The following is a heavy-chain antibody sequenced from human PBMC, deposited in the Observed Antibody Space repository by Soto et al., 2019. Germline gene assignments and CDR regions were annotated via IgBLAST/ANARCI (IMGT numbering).Heavy chain of an antibody. D-gene: IGHD2-8*01. V-gene: IGHV1-69*13. J-gene: IGHJ4*02. CDR2: IIPIFGTA. CDR3: ARSDCTNGVCGVGFDY. Sequence: SVKVSCKASGGTFSSYAISWVRQAPGQGLEWMGGIIPIFGTANYAQKFQGRVTITADESTSTAYMELSSLRSEDTAVYYCARSDCTNGVCGVGFDYWGQGTLVTVSS. CDR1: GGTFSSYA.